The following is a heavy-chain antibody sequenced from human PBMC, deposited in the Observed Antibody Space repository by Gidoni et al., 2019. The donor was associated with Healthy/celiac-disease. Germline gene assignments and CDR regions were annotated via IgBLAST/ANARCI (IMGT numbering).Heavy chain of an antibody. V-gene: IGHV3-11*05. CDR1: GFTFSDYY. Sequence: QVQLVESGGGVVKPGGSLRPSCAASGFTFSDYYMSWIRQAPGKGLECVSYISSSSSYTTYADSVKGRFTISRDNAKISLYLQMNSLRAEDTAVYYCARSPYYYYYMDVWGKGTTVTVSS. CDR2: ISSSSSYT. J-gene: IGHJ6*03. CDR3: ARSPYYYYYMDV.